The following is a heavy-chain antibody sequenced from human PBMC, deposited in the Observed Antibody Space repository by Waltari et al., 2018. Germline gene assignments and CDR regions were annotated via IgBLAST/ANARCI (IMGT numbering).Heavy chain of an antibody. J-gene: IGHJ4*02. V-gene: IGHV3-53*01. Sequence: EVQLVESGGGLIQPGGSLRLSCAASGFTVSSNYMSWVRHAPGKGMEWVSVIYSGGRTYYADSVKGRFTISRDNSKSALYLQMNSLRAEDTAVYYCASLLPPDYWGQGTLVTVSS. CDR2: IYSGGRT. CDR3: ASLLPPDY. CDR1: GFTVSSNY.